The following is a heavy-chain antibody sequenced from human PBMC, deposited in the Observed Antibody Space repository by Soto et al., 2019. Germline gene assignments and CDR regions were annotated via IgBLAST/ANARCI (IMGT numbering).Heavy chain of an antibody. CDR1: GGSISSGGYY. V-gene: IGHV4-31*03. CDR3: ARASSSSSAADY. J-gene: IGHJ4*02. CDR2: IYDSESA. D-gene: IGHD6-6*01. Sequence: SETLSLTCTVSGGSISSGGYYWNWIRHHPGKGLEWIGYIYDSESAYYNPSLKSRVTISMDTSKNHFAMRLSSVTAADTAVYYCARASSSSSAADYWGQGTQVTVSS.